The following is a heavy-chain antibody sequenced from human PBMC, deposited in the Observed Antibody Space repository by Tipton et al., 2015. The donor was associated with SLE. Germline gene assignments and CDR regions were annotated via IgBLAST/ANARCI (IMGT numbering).Heavy chain of an antibody. CDR1: GFTFSSYS. CDR3: AKDLLRYFDLGNAFDI. J-gene: IGHJ3*02. CDR2: ISSSSSYI. V-gene: IGHV3-21*01. D-gene: IGHD3-9*01. Sequence: SLRLSCAASGFTFSSYSMNWVRQAPGKGLEWVSSISSSSSYIYYADSVKGRFTISRDNSKNTLYLQMNSLRAEDTAVYYCAKDLLRYFDLGNAFDIWGQGTMVTVSS.